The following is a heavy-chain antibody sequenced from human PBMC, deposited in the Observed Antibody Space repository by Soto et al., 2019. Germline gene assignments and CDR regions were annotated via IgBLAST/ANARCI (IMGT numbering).Heavy chain of an antibody. V-gene: IGHV3-53*01. J-gene: IGHJ4*02. CDR1: GCTVSSNY. CDR2: IYSGGST. CDR3: ARDSTAAKVPFDY. D-gene: IGHD6-6*01. Sequence: PGGSLRLSCAASGCTVSSNYMSWVRQSPGKGLEWVSVIYSGGSTYYADSVKGRFTISRDNSKNTLYLQMNSLRAEDTAVYYCARDSTAAKVPFDYWGQGTLVTVSS.